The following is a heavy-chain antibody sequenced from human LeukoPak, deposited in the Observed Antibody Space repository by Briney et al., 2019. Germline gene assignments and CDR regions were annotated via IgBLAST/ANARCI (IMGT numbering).Heavy chain of an antibody. D-gene: IGHD3-10*01. CDR3: ARELFDFDY. CDR2: ITGSGGST. V-gene: IGHV3-23*01. J-gene: IGHJ4*02. CDR1: GFTFDNFA. Sequence: GGSLRLSCAPSGFTFDNFAMTWVRQAPGKGLEWVSEITGSGGSTYYADSVKGRFTISRDNSKNTLYLQINSLRAEDTAIYYCARELFDFDYWGQGTLVTVSS.